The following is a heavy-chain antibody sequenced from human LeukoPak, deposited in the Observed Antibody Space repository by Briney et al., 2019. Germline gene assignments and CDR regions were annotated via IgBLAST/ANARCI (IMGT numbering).Heavy chain of an antibody. V-gene: IGHV3-23*01. D-gene: IGHD3-22*01. Sequence: GGSLRLSCAASGFTFSSYAMSSVRQAPGKGLEWVSAISGSGGSTYYADSVKGRFTISRDNSKNTLYLQMNSLRAEDTAVYYCAKAVVVITTTPLDYWGQGTLVTVSS. CDR1: GFTFSSYA. CDR2: ISGSGGST. J-gene: IGHJ4*02. CDR3: AKAVVVITTTPLDY.